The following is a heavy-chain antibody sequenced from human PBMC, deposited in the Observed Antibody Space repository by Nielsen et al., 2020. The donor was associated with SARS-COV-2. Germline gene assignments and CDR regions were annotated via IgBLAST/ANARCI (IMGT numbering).Heavy chain of an antibody. D-gene: IGHD6-19*01. J-gene: IGHJ4*02. CDR2: ISWNGGSI. CDR1: GFTFDDYA. Sequence: GGSLRLSCAASGFTFDDYAMHWVRQGPGKGLEWVSGISWNGGSIAYADSVKGRFTISRDSAKSSLYLQMNSLRAEDTAIYYCASSGWLDYWGQGTLVTVSS. V-gene: IGHV3-9*01. CDR3: ASSGWLDY.